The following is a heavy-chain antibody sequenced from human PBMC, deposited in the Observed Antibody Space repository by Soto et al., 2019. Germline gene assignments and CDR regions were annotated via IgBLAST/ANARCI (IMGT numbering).Heavy chain of an antibody. J-gene: IGHJ4*02. CDR2: IDPSDSYT. CDR3: ARHIFSGYYDSSGHPADY. CDR1: GYSFTSYW. Sequence: GESLKISCKGSGYSFTSYWISWVRQMPGKGLEWMGRIDPSDSYTNYSPSFQGHVTISADKSISTAYLQWSSLKASDTAMYYCARHIFSGYYDSSGHPADYWGQGTLVTVSS. V-gene: IGHV5-10-1*01. D-gene: IGHD3-22*01.